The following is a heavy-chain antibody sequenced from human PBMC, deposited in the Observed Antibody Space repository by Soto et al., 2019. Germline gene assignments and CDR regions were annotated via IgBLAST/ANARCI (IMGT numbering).Heavy chain of an antibody. J-gene: IGHJ6*02. CDR1: GGSLSNYG. CDR3: ARGDATNLGVTTYYAIDV. D-gene: IGHD4-17*01. Sequence: QVQLVQSGAEVKKPGSSVKVSCKASGGSLSNYGISWVRQAPGQGLEWMGAIIPVFGTPNYAQKFQDRVTITADESTTTVSMEVRSLTSEDTAVDYCARGDATNLGVTTYYAIDVWGQGTTVTVAS. V-gene: IGHV1-69*12. CDR2: IIPVFGTP.